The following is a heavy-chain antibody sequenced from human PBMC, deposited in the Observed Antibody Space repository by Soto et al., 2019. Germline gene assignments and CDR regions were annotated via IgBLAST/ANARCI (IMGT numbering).Heavy chain of an antibody. CDR2: IIPIFGTA. CDR3: ARGGYDFPAFDP. V-gene: IGHV1-69*01. D-gene: IGHD5-12*01. CDR1: GGTFSSYA. Sequence: VKVSCKASGGTFSSYAISWVRQAPGQGLEWMGGIIPIFGTANYAQKFQGRVTITADESTSTAYMELSSLRSEDTAVYYCARGGYDFPAFDPWGQGTLVTVSS. J-gene: IGHJ5*02.